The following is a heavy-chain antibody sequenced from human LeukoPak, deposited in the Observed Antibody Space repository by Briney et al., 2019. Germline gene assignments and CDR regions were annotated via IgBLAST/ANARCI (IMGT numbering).Heavy chain of an antibody. D-gene: IGHD1-1*01. CDR3: ARARRTGTLVDY. CDR2: IYYSGST. CDR1: GGSISSSSYY. V-gene: IGHV4-39*01. Sequence: SETLSLTCTVSGGSISSSSYYWGWIRQPPGKGLEWIGSIYYSGSTYYNPSLKSRVTISVDTSKNQFSLKLSSVTAADMAVYYCARARRTGTLVDYWGQGTLVTVSS. J-gene: IGHJ4*02.